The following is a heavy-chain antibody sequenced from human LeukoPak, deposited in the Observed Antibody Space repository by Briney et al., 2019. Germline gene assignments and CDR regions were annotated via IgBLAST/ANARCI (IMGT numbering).Heavy chain of an antibody. D-gene: IGHD1-26*01. CDR2: ISSSSSYI. Sequence: MTGGSLRLSCAASGFTFSSYSMNWVRQAPGKGLEWVSSISSSSSYIYYADSVKGRFTISRDNAKNSLYLQMNSLRAEDTAVYYCARDPGGGIVGATFRSLNYWGQGTLVTVSS. V-gene: IGHV3-21*01. J-gene: IGHJ4*02. CDR3: ARDPGGGIVGATFRSLNY. CDR1: GFTFSSYS.